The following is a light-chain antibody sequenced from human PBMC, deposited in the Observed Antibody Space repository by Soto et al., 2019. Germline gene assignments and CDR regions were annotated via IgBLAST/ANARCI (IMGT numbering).Light chain of an antibody. J-gene: IGKJ1*01. Sequence: EIVMTQSPATLSGSPGERATLSCRASQSVSTNLAWYQQKPGQAPRLLIYGASTRATGIPARFSGSGSGTDFTLTIRRLQSADFSVYYCQQYTNRPPWTFGQRAKV. CDR3: QQYTNRPPWT. V-gene: IGKV3-15*01. CDR1: QSVSTN. CDR2: GAS.